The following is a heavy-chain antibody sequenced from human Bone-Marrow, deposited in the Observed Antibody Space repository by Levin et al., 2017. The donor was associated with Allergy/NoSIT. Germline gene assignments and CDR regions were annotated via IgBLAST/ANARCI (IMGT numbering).Heavy chain of an antibody. CDR1: GFTFSNYW. Sequence: GGSLRLSCAASGFTFSNYWMHWVRQAPGKGPVWVSHINTDGTRTQYANSVRGRFTISRDNARDTVYLQMNSLRDDDTAIYYCARGLTALPRSCLEVWGQGTTVTVSS. J-gene: IGHJ6*02. D-gene: IGHD6-25*01. CDR3: ARGLTALPRSCLEV. V-gene: IGHV3-74*01. CDR2: INTDGTRT.